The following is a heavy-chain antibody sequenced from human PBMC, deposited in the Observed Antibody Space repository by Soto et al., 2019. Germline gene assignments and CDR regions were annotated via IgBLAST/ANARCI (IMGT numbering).Heavy chain of an antibody. J-gene: IGHJ5*02. V-gene: IGHV3-11*01. D-gene: IGHD6-13*01. CDR1: GFTFSDYF. Sequence: GGSLRLSCAASGFTFSDYFMSWIRQAPGKGLEWVSYISSGGTSIYYADSVKGRFTISRDNAKNSLYLQMNSLRAEDTAVYYCARNIAAPPAVPWGQGTLVTVSS. CDR2: ISSGGTSI. CDR3: ARNIAAPPAVP.